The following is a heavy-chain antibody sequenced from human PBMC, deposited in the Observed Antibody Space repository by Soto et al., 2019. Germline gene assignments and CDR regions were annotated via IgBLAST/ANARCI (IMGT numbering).Heavy chain of an antibody. CDR2: ISYDGSNK. CDR1: GFTFSSYA. CDR3: ARAVRGGTIFGVVRRGGNWFDP. Sequence: QVQLVESGGGVVQPGRSLRLSCAASGFTFSSYAMHWVRQAPGKGLEWVAVISYDGSNKYYADSVKGRFTISRDNSKNTLYLQMNSLRAEDTAVYYCARAVRGGTIFGVVRRGGNWFDPWGQGTLVTVSS. V-gene: IGHV3-30-3*01. J-gene: IGHJ5*02. D-gene: IGHD3-3*01.